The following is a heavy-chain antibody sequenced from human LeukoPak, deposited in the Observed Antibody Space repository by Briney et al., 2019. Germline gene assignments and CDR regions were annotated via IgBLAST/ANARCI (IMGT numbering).Heavy chain of an antibody. D-gene: IGHD1-1*01. CDR1: GFTFSSYW. J-gene: IGHJ4*02. CDR3: ARGYNWNDEFDY. CDR2: INSDGSST. Sequence: GGSLRPSCAASGFTFSSYWMHWVRPAPGMGLVWVSRINSDGSSTSYADSVKGRFTISRGNAKNTLYLQMNSLRAEDTAVYYCARGYNWNDEFDYWGQGTLVTVSS. V-gene: IGHV3-74*01.